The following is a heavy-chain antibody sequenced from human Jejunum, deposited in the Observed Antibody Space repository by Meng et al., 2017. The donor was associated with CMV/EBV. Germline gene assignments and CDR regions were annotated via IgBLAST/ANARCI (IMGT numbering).Heavy chain of an antibody. D-gene: IGHD5-12*01. CDR2: INHSGTT. Sequence: VRLQRWGAGLFKPSETLSLPCSVLGVSFSGYYWNWIPQPRGKGLEWIGEINHSGTTNYNPSLKSRVTISVDTSKNQFSLKLSSVTAADTAVYYCAVDIVPAMGPGTPLTTNYWGQGTLVTVSS. CDR3: AVDIVPAMGPGTPLTTNY. V-gene: IGHV4-34*01. J-gene: IGHJ4*02. CDR1: GVSFSGYY.